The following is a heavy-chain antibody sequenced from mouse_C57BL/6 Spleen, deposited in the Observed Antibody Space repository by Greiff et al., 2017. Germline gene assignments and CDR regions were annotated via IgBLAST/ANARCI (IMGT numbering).Heavy chain of an antibody. Sequence: QVQLQQPGAELVMPGASVKLSCKASGYTFTSYWMHWVKQRPGQGLEWIGEIDPSDSYTNYNQKFKGKSTLTVDKSSSTAYMQLSSLTSEDSAVYYGARSLIDSPGAYWGQGTLVTVSA. V-gene: IGHV1-69*01. CDR3: ARSLIDSPGAY. J-gene: IGHJ3*01. CDR1: GYTFTSYW. D-gene: IGHD3-2*01. CDR2: IDPSDSYT.